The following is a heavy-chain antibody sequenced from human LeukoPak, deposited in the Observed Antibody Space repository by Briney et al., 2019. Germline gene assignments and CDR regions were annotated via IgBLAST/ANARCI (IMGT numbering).Heavy chain of an antibody. V-gene: IGHV4-34*01. Sequence: SETLSLTCGVYGGSFSGHYWTWIRQPPGKGLGWIGENNDSGSTNYNPSLKSRVTISVDTSKNHFSLNLNSVTAADTAVYYCARGRRQWLVPPSDYYFYMDVWGKGTTVTVSS. CDR1: GGSFSGHY. J-gene: IGHJ6*03. CDR2: NNDSGST. CDR3: ARGRRQWLVPPSDYYFYMDV. D-gene: IGHD6-19*01.